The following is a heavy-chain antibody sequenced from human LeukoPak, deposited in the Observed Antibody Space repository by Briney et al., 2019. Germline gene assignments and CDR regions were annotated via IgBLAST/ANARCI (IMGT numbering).Heavy chain of an antibody. Sequence: PGRSLRLSCAASGFTFDDYPMHWVRHPPGKGLEWVSGISWNSGSIGYADSVKGRFTISRDNAKNSLYLQMSSLRAEDMALYYCAKDFGPEGGIAAAATPFDYWGQGTLVTVSS. J-gene: IGHJ4*02. CDR3: AKDFGPEGGIAAAATPFDY. D-gene: IGHD6-13*01. CDR2: ISWNSGSI. V-gene: IGHV3-9*03. CDR1: GFTFDDYP.